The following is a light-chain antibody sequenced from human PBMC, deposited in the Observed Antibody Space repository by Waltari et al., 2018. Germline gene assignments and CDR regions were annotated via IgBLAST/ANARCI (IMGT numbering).Light chain of an antibody. CDR1: QSIYSN. J-gene: IGKJ2*01. Sequence: EIVMTQSPATLSVSPGERATLSCRASQSIYSNLAWYQQKPGQAPGLLIYGASTRATGSPARFSGSGSGTEFTLTISSLQSEDFAVYYCQQYSQYYTFAQGTKLEIK. V-gene: IGKV3-15*01. CDR2: GAS. CDR3: QQYSQYYT.